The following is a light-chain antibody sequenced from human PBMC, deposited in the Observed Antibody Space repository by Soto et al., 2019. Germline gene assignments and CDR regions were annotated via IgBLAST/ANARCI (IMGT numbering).Light chain of an antibody. J-gene: IGLJ1*01. Sequence: QSVLTQPPSVSGAPGQRVTISCTGSSSNIGAGYDVHWYQQRPGTAPKLLIYGNKNRPSGVPDRFSGSKSGTSASLAITGHQAEDEADYYCQSYDSSLSVSYVFGTGTKVTVL. CDR1: SSNIGAGYD. V-gene: IGLV1-40*01. CDR3: QSYDSSLSVSYV. CDR2: GNK.